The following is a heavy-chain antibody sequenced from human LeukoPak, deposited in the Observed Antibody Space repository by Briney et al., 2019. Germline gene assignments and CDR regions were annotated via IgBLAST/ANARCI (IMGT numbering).Heavy chain of an antibody. D-gene: IGHD3-3*01. V-gene: IGHV3-33*06. CDR3: AKDTSGYLDY. Sequence: TGGSLRLSCAASGFTFSNYGIHWVRQAPGTGLEWVAVIWYDGSDRYYADSVKGRFTISRDNSKNTLYLQMNSLRAEDTAVYYCAKDTSGYLDYWGQGTLVTVSS. J-gene: IGHJ4*02. CDR1: GFTFSNYG. CDR2: IWYDGSDR.